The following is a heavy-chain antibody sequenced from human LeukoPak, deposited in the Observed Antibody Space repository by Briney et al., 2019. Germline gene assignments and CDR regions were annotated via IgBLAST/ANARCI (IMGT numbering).Heavy chain of an antibody. CDR3: AKARGGYYTDYYFDS. Sequence: GGSLRLSCAASGFNFNNYAMSWVRQAPGKGLEWVSTLSGTGGSTYYADSVRGRFTISRDNSKNTLYLQIDSLRAEDTAVYYCAKARGGYYTDYYFDSWGQGTLVTVSS. V-gene: IGHV3-23*01. D-gene: IGHD3-3*01. CDR2: LSGTGGST. CDR1: GFNFNNYA. J-gene: IGHJ4*02.